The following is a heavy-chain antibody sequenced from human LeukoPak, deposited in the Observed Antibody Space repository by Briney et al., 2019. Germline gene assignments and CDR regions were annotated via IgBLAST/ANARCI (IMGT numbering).Heavy chain of an antibody. J-gene: IGHJ6*03. CDR1: GGSISSYY. CDR3: ARDYSGTTFGAYYFYMDV. CDR2: FYYSGST. V-gene: IGHV4-59*01. D-gene: IGHD1-1*01. Sequence: SSETLSLTCTVSGGSISSYYWSWIRQPPGKGLEWIGYFYYSGSTNYNPSLKSRVTISVDTSKNQFSLRLSSVTAADTAVYYCARDYSGTTFGAYYFYMDVLGKGTTVTVSS.